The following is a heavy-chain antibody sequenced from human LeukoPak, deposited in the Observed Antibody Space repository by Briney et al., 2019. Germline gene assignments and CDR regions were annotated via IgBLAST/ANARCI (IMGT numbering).Heavy chain of an antibody. Sequence: GGSLRLSCAASGFTFSSYGMNWVRQAPGKGLEWVSSISSSSSYIFYADSVKGRFTMSRDNAKNSLYLQMNSLRAEDTAIYYCARGTYYYDHSGYCSNWGQGTLVTVSS. CDR1: GFTFSSYG. J-gene: IGHJ4*02. D-gene: IGHD3-22*01. CDR2: ISSSSSYI. V-gene: IGHV3-21*01. CDR3: ARGTYYYDHSGYCSN.